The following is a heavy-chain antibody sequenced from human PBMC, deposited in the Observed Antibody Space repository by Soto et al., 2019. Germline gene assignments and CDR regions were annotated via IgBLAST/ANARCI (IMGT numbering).Heavy chain of an antibody. CDR3: ARERPDGARIDP. CDR2: IYYSGST. V-gene: IGHV4-30-4*01. CDR1: GGSISSSNW. D-gene: IGHD6-6*01. J-gene: IGHJ5*02. Sequence: ASETLSLTCTVSGGSISSSNWWSWVRQPPGKGLEWIGYIYYSGSTYYNPSLKSRVTISVDTSKNQFSLKLSSVTAADTAVYYCARERPDGARIDPWGQGTLVTVSS.